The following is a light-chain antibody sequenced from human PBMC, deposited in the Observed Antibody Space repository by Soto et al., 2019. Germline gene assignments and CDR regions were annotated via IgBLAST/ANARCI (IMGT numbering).Light chain of an antibody. CDR3: SSYTTSVTWV. CDR1: SSDIGAYNY. Sequence: QSALTQPASVSGSPGQSITISCSGTSSDIGAYNYVSWYQQHPGKAPKLMIYDVATRPSGVSDRFSASKSGNTASLTISGPQAEDEADYYCSSYTTSVTWVFGGGTKLTVL. V-gene: IGLV2-14*01. CDR2: DVA. J-gene: IGLJ3*02.